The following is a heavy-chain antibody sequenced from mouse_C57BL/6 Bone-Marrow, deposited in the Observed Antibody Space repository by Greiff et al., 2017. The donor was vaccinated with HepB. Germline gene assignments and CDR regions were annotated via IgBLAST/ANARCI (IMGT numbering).Heavy chain of an antibody. V-gene: IGHV1-55*01. CDR3: AWDYDYETPFAY. CDR2: MYPGSGST. D-gene: IGHD2-4*01. Sequence: QVQLKQPGAELVKPGASVKMSCKASGYTFTSYWITWVKQRPGQGLEWIGDMYPGSGSTNYNEKFKSKATLTVDTSSSTAYMQLSSLTSEDSAVYYCAWDYDYETPFAYWGQGTLVTVSA. J-gene: IGHJ3*01. CDR1: GYTFTSYW.